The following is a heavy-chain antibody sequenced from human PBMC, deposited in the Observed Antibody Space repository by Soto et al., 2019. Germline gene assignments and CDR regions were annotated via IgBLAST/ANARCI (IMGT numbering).Heavy chain of an antibody. CDR3: ARETPSAAAAYYYYGLDV. Sequence: QVQLVQSGAEVKKAGSSVKVSCKVSGGTFSSYLINWVRQAPGQGLEWVGGIIPVFGTASYAEKFQGRVTITADESTSTAYMELSRLRSDDTAVYYCARETPSAAAAYYYYGLDVWGQGTTVTVPS. D-gene: IGHD6-13*01. CDR2: IIPVFGTA. J-gene: IGHJ6*02. V-gene: IGHV1-69*01. CDR1: GGTFSSYL.